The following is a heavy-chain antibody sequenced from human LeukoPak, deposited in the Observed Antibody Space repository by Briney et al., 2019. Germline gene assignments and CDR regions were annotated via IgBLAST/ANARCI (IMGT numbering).Heavy chain of an antibody. D-gene: IGHD2-2*01. V-gene: IGHV4-31*03. CDR1: GGSISSGGYY. CDR2: IYYSGST. CDR3: ARGNQLPSNWDY. Sequence: SETLSLTCTVSGGSISSGGYYWSWIRQHPGKGLEWIGYIYYSGSTYYNPSLKSRVTISVDTSKIQFSLKLSSVTAADTAVYYCARGNQLPSNWDYWGQGTLVTVSS. J-gene: IGHJ4*02.